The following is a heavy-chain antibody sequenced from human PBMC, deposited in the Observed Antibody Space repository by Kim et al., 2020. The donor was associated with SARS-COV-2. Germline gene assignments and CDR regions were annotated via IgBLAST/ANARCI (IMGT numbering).Heavy chain of an antibody. D-gene: IGHD6-19*01. J-gene: IGHJ4*01. Sequence: YAESMEGRFTISRDNSKNTLYLQMNSLRAEDTAVYYCAKDGGVAVAAIDYWGQEPWSPSPQ. V-gene: IGHV3-23*01. CDR3: AKDGGVAVAAIDY.